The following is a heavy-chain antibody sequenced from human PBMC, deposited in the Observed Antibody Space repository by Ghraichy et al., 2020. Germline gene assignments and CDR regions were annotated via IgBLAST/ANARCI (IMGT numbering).Heavy chain of an antibody. J-gene: IGHJ4*02. Sequence: ESLNISCTVSGASINSYYWSWIRQPPGKGLEWIGYISYSGSTSYSPSLKSRVTMSVDSSNNQFSLNLSSVTAADTAVYYCARAPGGNVPFDYWGQGTLVTVSS. D-gene: IGHD4-23*01. V-gene: IGHV4-59*01. CDR3: ARAPGGNVPFDY. CDR1: GASINSYY. CDR2: ISYSGST.